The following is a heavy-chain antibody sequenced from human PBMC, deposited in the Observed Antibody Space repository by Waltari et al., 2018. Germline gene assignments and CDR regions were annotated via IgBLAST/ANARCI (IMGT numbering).Heavy chain of an antibody. D-gene: IGHD3-22*01. CDR3: ARVGITMIVGTMDV. CDR2: ISSSSTI. V-gene: IGHV3-48*04. CDR1: GGSISSSNW. J-gene: IGHJ6*04. Sequence: VQLQESGPGLVKPSGTLSLTCAVSGGSISSSNWWSWVRQPPGKGLEWVSYISSSSTIYYADSVKGRFTISRDNAKNSLYLQMNSLRAEDTAVYYCARVGITMIVGTMDVWGKGTTVTVSS.